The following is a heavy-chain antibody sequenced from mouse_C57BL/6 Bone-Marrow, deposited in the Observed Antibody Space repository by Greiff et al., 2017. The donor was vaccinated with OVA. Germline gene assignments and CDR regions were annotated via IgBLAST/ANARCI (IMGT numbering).Heavy chain of an antibody. Sequence: QVQLKESGAELARPGASVKLSCKASGYTFTSYGISWVKQRTGQGLEWIGEIYPRSGNTYYNEKFKGKATLTADKSSSTAYMELRSLTSEDSAVYFCARSGNWDWFAYWGQGTLVTVSA. D-gene: IGHD4-1*01. CDR1: GYTFTSYG. CDR2: IYPRSGNT. CDR3: ARSGNWDWFAY. J-gene: IGHJ3*01. V-gene: IGHV1-81*01.